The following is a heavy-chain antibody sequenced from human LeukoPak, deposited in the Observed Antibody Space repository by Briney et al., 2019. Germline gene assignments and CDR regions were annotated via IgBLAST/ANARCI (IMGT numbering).Heavy chain of an antibody. Sequence: GGSLRLSCAASGFPFSNYAMSWVRQAPGKGLDWVSSISDSGASTYNADSVKGRFTISRDNSKNTLYLQMNSLRAEDTAVYYCAKVARYCGGDCYFRWGQGTPVTVSS. J-gene: IGHJ4*02. CDR2: ISDSGAST. D-gene: IGHD2-21*02. V-gene: IGHV3-23*01. CDR3: AKVARYCGGDCYFR. CDR1: GFPFSNYA.